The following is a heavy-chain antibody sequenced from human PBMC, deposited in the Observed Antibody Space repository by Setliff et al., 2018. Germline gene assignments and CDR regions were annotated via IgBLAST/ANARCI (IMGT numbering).Heavy chain of an antibody. CDR1: GGSISDYH. V-gene: IGHV4-34*01. Sequence: PSETLSLTCTVSGGSISDYHWTWIRQSPEKGLEWIGEINHRGSTNYNPSPKSRVTLSLDTAKNQFSLELRAVTAADTALYYCARENGYCSGGACYFMFDYWGQGTLVTVSS. J-gene: IGHJ4*02. CDR2: INHRGST. D-gene: IGHD2-15*01. CDR3: ARENGYCSGGACYFMFDY.